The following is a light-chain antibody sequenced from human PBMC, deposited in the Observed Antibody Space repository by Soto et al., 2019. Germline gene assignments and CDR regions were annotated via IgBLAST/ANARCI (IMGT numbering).Light chain of an antibody. CDR2: EVI. V-gene: IGLV2-14*03. CDR1: SSDVDAYDF. Sequence: QSVLTQPASVSGSPGQSITISCTGTSSDVDAYDFVSWYQQHPDKATKLMIYEVIYRPSGVSNHFSGSKSVNTATLTISGLQAEDEGDYYCSSYTTSSTRVFGTGTKVTVL. J-gene: IGLJ1*01. CDR3: SSYTTSSTRV.